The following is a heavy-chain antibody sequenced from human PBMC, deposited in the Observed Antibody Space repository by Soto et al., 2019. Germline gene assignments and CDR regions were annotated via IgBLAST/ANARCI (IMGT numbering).Heavy chain of an antibody. CDR3: ARDRSSSWYNGTFYFDS. CDR2: IIPVFDAT. J-gene: IGHJ4*02. V-gene: IGHV1-69*06. CDR1: GGTFTTYD. Sequence: QVQLVQSGAEVRKPGSSVKVSCKASGGTFTTYDISWVRQAPGQGLEWMGGIIPVFDATKYAQKSQGRVTITADKSTGTAYMELSSLRPEDTAMYYCARDRSSSWYNGTFYFDSWGQGTLVTVSS. D-gene: IGHD6-19*01.